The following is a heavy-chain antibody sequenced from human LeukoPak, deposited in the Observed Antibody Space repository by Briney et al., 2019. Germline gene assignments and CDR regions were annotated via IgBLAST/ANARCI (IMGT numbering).Heavy chain of an antibody. CDR2: ISSRGSTI. J-gene: IGHJ4*02. D-gene: IGHD3-16*02. Sequence: GGSLRLSCAASGFTFSDYYMSWIRQAPGKGLEWVSYISSRGSTIYYADSVKGRFTISRDNAKNSLYLQMNSLRAEDTAVYYCAREPRIMITFGRVIGRVADKYFDYWGQGTLVTVSS. CDR3: AREPRIMITFGRVIGRVADKYFDY. V-gene: IGHV3-11*01. CDR1: GFTFSDYY.